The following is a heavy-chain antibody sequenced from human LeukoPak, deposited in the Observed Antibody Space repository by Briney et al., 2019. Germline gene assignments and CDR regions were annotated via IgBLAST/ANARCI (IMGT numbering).Heavy chain of an antibody. J-gene: IGHJ4*02. D-gene: IGHD6-19*01. CDR2: IIPILGIA. Sequence: GASVKVSCKASGGTFSSYAISWVRQAPGQGLGWMGRIIPILGIANYAQKFQGRVTITADKSTSTAYMELSSLRSEDTAVYYCASWGIGIAVAGSLRRYFDYWGQGTLVTVSS. CDR3: ASWGIGIAVAGSLRRYFDY. V-gene: IGHV1-69*04. CDR1: GGTFSSYA.